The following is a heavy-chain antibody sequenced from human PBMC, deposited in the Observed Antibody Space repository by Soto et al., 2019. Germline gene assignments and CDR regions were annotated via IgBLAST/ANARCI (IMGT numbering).Heavy chain of an antibody. J-gene: IGHJ6*02. V-gene: IGHV3-23*01. D-gene: IGHD5-12*01. CDR2: ISGSGGST. CDR1: GFTFSSYA. Sequence: GGSLRLSCAASGFTFSSYAMSWVRQAPGKGLEWVSAISGSGGSTYYADSVKGRFTISRDNSKNTLYLQMNSLRAEDTAVYYCARDRGYSGYDSPRFYYGMDVWGQGTTVTVSS. CDR3: ARDRGYSGYDSPRFYYGMDV.